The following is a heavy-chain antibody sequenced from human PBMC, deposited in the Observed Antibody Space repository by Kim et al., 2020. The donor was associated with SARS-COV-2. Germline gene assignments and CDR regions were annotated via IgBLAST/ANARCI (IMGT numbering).Heavy chain of an antibody. CDR2: ISWDGGST. CDR1: GFTFDDYT. J-gene: IGHJ4*02. CDR3: AKDTSKFLPYYYGSGSYAYYFDY. D-gene: IGHD3-10*01. Sequence: GGSLRLSCAASGFTFDDYTMHWVRQAPGKGLEWVSLISWDGGSTYYADSVKGRFTISRDNSKNSLYLQMNSLRTEDTALYYCAKDTSKFLPYYYGSGSYAYYFDYWGQGTLVTVSS. V-gene: IGHV3-43*01.